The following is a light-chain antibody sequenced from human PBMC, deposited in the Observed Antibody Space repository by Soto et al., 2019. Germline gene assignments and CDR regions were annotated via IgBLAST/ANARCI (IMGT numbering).Light chain of an antibody. Sequence: DIQMTQSPSSLSASVGDRVTITCRASQGIRTFLNWYQQKPGKAPNLLIYAASSLPSGVPSRFSGSGSGTDFTLTIRSLQPEDLATYYCQQSYSALGTFGQGTKVEIK. CDR1: QGIRTF. CDR2: AAS. CDR3: QQSYSALGT. V-gene: IGKV1-39*01. J-gene: IGKJ1*01.